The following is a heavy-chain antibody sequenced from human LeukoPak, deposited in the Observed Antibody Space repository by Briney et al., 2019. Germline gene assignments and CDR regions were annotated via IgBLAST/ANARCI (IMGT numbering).Heavy chain of an antibody. CDR1: GFTFSNYW. V-gene: IGHV3-33*05. CDR3: ARVNFDLLLETPYFDY. Sequence: GGSLRLSCGSSGFTFSNYWMHWVRQAPGKGLVWVAVISYDGSNKYYADSVKGRFTISRDNAKNSLYLQMNSLRAEDTAVYYCARVNFDLLLETPYFDYWGQGTLVTVSS. CDR2: ISYDGSNK. D-gene: IGHD3-9*01. J-gene: IGHJ4*02.